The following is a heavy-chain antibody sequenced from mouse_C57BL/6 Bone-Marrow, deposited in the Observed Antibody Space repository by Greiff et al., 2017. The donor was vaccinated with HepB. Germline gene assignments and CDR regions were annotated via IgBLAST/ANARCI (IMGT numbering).Heavy chain of an antibody. J-gene: IGHJ4*01. D-gene: IGHD2-4*01. CDR2: IYPGSGST. CDR3: ARGDYDDYYAMDY. Sequence: QVQLQQPGAELVKPGASVKMSCKASGYTFTSYWITWVKQRPGQGLEWIGDIYPGSGSTTYNEKFKSKATLTVYTSSSTAYMQLSSLTSEDSAVYYCARGDYDDYYAMDYWGQGTSVTVSS. CDR1: GYTFTSYW. V-gene: IGHV1-55*01.